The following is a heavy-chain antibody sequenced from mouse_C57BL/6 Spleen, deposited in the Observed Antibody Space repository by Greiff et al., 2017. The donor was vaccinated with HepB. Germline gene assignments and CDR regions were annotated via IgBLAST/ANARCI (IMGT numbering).Heavy chain of an antibody. V-gene: IGHV1-61*01. J-gene: IGHJ4*01. CDR2: IYPSDSET. CDR1: GYTFTSYW. Sequence: QVQLQQPGAELVRPGSSVKLSCKASGYTFTSYWMDWVKQRPGQGLEWIGNIYPSDSETHYNQKFKDKATLTVDKSSSTAYMQLSSLTSEDSAVYYCARLRDSSGYEAMDYWGQGTSVTVSS. CDR3: ARLRDSSGYEAMDY. D-gene: IGHD3-2*02.